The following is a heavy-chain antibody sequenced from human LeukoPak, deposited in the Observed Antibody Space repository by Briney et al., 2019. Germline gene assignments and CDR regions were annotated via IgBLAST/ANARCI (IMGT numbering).Heavy chain of an antibody. J-gene: IGHJ4*02. CDR1: GFSLNTRGMC. V-gene: IGHV2-70*13. D-gene: IGHD4-17*01. Sequence: SGPALVKPTQPLTLTCTFSGFSLNTRGMCVSWLRQPPGKALEWLALIDWDGDKYYSTSLKTRPTVSKGTSKNQVVFIMTNMDPVDTATYYCARGDYGDRIFDYWGQGTLVTVSS. CDR3: ARGDYGDRIFDY. CDR2: IDWDGDK.